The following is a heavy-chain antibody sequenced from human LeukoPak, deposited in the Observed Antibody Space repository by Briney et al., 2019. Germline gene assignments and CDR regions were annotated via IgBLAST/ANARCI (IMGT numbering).Heavy chain of an antibody. CDR3: TTDTVTTRLSPFDY. V-gene: IGHV3-15*01. CDR2: IKSKTDGRTT. J-gene: IGHJ4*02. Sequence: PGGSLRLSCAASGFTFSNAWMSWVRQAPGKGLEWVGRIKSKTDGRTTDYAAPVKGRFTISRDDSKNTLYLQMNSLKTEDTAVYYCTTDTVTTRLSPFDYWGQGTLVTVSS. D-gene: IGHD4-17*01. CDR1: GFTFSNAW.